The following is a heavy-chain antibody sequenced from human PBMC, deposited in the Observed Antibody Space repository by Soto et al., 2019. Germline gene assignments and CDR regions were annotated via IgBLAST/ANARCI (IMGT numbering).Heavy chain of an antibody. CDR1: GYTFTNYA. CDR3: GRESEFNRFDH. V-gene: IGHV1-3*01. CDR2: INAGNGNT. D-gene: IGHD3-10*01. Sequence: SVKVSCQASGYTFTNYAMHWVRQAPGQRLEWMGWINAGNGNTKYSQKLQDRVTITRDTSASTADLEPGSLRSEDTAVYYWGRESEFNRFDHSGQGTLVSVSS. J-gene: IGHJ5*02.